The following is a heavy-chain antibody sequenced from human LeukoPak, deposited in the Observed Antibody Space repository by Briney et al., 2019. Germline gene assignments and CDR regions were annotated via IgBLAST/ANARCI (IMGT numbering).Heavy chain of an antibody. CDR1: GYTFTSYD. J-gene: IGHJ4*02. CDR3: ARGPPGSSTFDY. V-gene: IGHV1-8*01. CDR2: MNPNSGNT. Sequence: ASVKVSCKASGYTFTSYDINWVRQATGQGLEWMGWMNPNSGNTGYAQKLQGRVTMTRNTSISTAYMELSSLRSEDTAVYYCARGPPGSSTFDYWGQGTLVTVSS. D-gene: IGHD2-2*01.